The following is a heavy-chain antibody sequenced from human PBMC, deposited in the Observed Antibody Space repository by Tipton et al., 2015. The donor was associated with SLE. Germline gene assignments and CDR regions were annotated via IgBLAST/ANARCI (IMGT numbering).Heavy chain of an antibody. J-gene: IGHJ4*02. CDR2: IHHSGNT. Sequence: GLVKPSETLSVNCAVSGYSVSSGYYWGWIRQPPGKGPEWIGSIHHSGNTNYNPSFKSRVTISVDTSQNQFSLKLTSVTAADTAVYYCARIRPGHGDPFDFWGQGTLVTVSS. D-gene: IGHD3-3*01. V-gene: IGHV4-38-2*01. CDR1: GYSVSSGYY. CDR3: ARIRPGHGDPFDF.